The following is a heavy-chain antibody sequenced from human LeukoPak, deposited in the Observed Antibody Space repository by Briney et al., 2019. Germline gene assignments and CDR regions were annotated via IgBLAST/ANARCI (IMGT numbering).Heavy chain of an antibody. V-gene: IGHV3-48*01. CDR2: ISDDSSTI. Sequence: GGSRDFPFEPSTPFPGELKLNGSAQPQVRGWGGFSYISDDSSTIHYADSVKGRFTISRDNAENSLYLQMNSLRAEDTAVYYCARGGYNYGSVFDYWGQGTLVTVSS. CDR1: TPFPGEL. CDR3: ARGGYNYGSVFDY. D-gene: IGHD5-18*01. J-gene: IGHJ4*02.